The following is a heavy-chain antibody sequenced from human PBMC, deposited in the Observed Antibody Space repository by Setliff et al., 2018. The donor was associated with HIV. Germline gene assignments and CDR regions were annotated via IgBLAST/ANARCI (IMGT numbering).Heavy chain of an antibody. J-gene: IGHJ3*02. V-gene: IGHV4-61*08. CDR2: IYDNEKT. CDR1: GGVSGGDMGVHD. Sequence: SETLSLTCSVSGGVSGGDMGVHDWSWIRQPPGKGMEWIGYIYDNEKTFYNPSLKSRVTITVDTSKNQIALQLTSVTAEDTALYYCARAINKSFDIWGQGTMVTVSS. CDR3: ARAINKSFDI.